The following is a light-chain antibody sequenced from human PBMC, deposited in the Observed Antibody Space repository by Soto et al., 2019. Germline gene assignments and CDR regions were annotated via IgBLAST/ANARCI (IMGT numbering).Light chain of an antibody. CDR1: QSVSIN. V-gene: IGKV3-15*01. CDR2: GAS. J-gene: IGKJ1*01. CDR3: QQYNNWPWT. Sequence: EIVMTQSPATLSVSPGERDTLSCRASQSVSINLAWYQQKPGQAPRLLIYGASTRATGIPARFSGSGSGTEFTLTISSLQSEDFPVYYCQQYNNWPWTFGQGTKVEIK.